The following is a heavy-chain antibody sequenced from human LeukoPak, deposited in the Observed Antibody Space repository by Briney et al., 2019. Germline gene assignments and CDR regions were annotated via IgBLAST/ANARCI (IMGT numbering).Heavy chain of an antibody. D-gene: IGHD5-24*01. CDR2: IYYSGST. CDR3: ARGADLALATITDYYYMDV. J-gene: IGHJ6*03. Sequence: SETLSLTCTVSGGSISSYYWSWIRQPPGKGLEWIGYIYYSGSTNYNPSLKSRVTISVDTSKNQFSLKLSSVTAADTAVYYCARGADLALATITDYYYMDVWGRGSTVTVSS. CDR1: GGSISSYY. V-gene: IGHV4-59*01.